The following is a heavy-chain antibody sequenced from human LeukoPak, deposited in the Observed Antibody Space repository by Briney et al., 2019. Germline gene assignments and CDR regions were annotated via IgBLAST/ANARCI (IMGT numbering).Heavy chain of an antibody. CDR3: ARGGQLAYPFDI. D-gene: IGHD6-13*01. CDR1: GGSFSGYY. V-gene: IGHV4-34*01. Sequence: SETLSLTCAVYGGSFSGYYWSWIRQPPGKGLEWIGEINHSGSTNYNPSLKSRATISVDTSKNQFSLKLSSLTAADTAVYFCARGGQLAYPFDIWGQGTMVTVSS. CDR2: INHSGST. J-gene: IGHJ3*02.